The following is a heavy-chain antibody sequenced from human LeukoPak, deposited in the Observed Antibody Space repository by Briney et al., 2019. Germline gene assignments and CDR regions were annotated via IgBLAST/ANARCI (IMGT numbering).Heavy chain of an antibody. J-gene: IGHJ4*02. CDR1: GGSISSGSYY. Sequence: SETLSLTCTVSGGSISSGSYYWSWIRQPAGKGLEWIGRIYTSGSTNYNPSLKSRVTISVDTSKNQFSLKLSSVTAADRAVYYCARAAGRYCSGGSCYPFDYWGQGTLVTVSS. D-gene: IGHD2-15*01. CDR2: IYTSGST. CDR3: ARAAGRYCSGGSCYPFDY. V-gene: IGHV4-61*02.